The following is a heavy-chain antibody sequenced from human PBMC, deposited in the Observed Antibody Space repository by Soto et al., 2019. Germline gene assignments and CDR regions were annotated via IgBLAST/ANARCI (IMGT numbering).Heavy chain of an antibody. Sequence: SVKVSCKASGGTFSRYTITWVRQAPGQGLEWMGGIIPIFGTAHNAQKFQSRVTITADESTSTAYMELSSLRSEDTAVYYCAREASLAAAGTGRDVFDIWGQGTMVAVSS. CDR2: IIPIFGTA. CDR3: AREASLAAAGTGRDVFDI. D-gene: IGHD6-13*01. V-gene: IGHV1-69*13. J-gene: IGHJ3*02. CDR1: GGTFSRYT.